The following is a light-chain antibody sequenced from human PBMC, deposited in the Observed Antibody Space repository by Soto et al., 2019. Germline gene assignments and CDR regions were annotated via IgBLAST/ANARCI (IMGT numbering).Light chain of an antibody. CDR2: DAS. J-gene: IGKJ5*01. CDR3: QQFYDLPIT. CDR1: QNINNY. Sequence: DIQMTQSPSSLSASVGDRVTITCQASQNINNYLNWYQQQPGKAPKVLIYDASKLQTGVPSRFSGRGSGKDFTFTISSLQPDDSGTYYCQQFYDLPITFGQGTRLEI. V-gene: IGKV1-33*01.